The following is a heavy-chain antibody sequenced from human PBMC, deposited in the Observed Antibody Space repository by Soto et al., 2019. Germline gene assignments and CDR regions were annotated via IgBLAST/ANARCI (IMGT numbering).Heavy chain of an antibody. CDR2: FDPGDGET. V-gene: IGHV1-24*01. CDR1: GYTLTELS. CDR3: ATGVAAAWDYFDY. J-gene: IGHJ4*02. D-gene: IGHD6-13*01. Sequence: ASVKVSCKVSGYTLTELSMHWVRQAPGKGLEWMGGFDPGDGETIYAQKFQGRVTMTEDTSTDTAYMELSSLRSEDTAVYYCATGVAAAWDYFDYWGQGTLVTVSS.